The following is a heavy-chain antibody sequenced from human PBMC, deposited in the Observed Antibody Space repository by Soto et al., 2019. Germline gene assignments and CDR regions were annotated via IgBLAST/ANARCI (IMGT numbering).Heavy chain of an antibody. CDR2: INHSGST. V-gene: IGHV4-34*01. D-gene: IGHD3-10*01. CDR3: ARAMHRANYYGSGSYYKNYYYMDV. Sequence: SETLSLTCAVYGGSFSGYYWSWIRQPPGKGLEWIGEINHSGSTNYNPSLKSRVTISVDTSKNQFSLKLSSVTAADTAVYYCARAMHRANYYGSGSYYKNYYYMDVWGKETTVPVSS. J-gene: IGHJ6*03. CDR1: GGSFSGYY.